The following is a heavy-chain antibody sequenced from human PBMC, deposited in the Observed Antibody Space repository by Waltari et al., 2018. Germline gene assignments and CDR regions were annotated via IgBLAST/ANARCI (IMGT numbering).Heavy chain of an antibody. CDR3: ARGTSAYSSSWYANFDY. CDR2: IYHSGST. CDR1: GGSISSGGYS. V-gene: IGHV4-30-2*01. J-gene: IGHJ4*02. Sequence: QLQLQESGSGLVKPSQTLSLTCAVSGGSISSGGYSWSWIRQPPGKGLEWIGYIYHSGSTYYSPSLRSRVTISVDRSKNQFSLKLSSVTAADTAVYYCARGTSAYSSSWYANFDYWGQGTLVTVSS. D-gene: IGHD6-13*01.